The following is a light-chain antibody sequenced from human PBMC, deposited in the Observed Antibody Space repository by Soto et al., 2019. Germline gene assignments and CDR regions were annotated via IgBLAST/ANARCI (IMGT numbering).Light chain of an antibody. J-gene: IGKJ4*01. CDR2: GAS. Sequence: EIVLTQSPGTLSLSPGERATLFCRASESVSSNYLAWYQQKPGQAPRLLIYGASSRATGIPDRFSGSGSGTDFSLTISRLEPEDVAVYYCQQYGTSSLTFGGGAKVEIK. CDR3: QQYGTSSLT. CDR1: ESVSSNY. V-gene: IGKV3-20*01.